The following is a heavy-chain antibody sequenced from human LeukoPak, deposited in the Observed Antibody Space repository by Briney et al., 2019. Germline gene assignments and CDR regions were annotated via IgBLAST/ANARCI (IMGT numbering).Heavy chain of an antibody. Sequence: GGSLRLSCAASGFTFSTYAMSRVRQAPGKGLEWVSAISGSGGYTYYADSVKGRFTISRDNAKNSLYLQMNSLRAEDTAIYYCARGVVTYDYWGQGTLVTVSS. CDR1: GFTFSTYA. J-gene: IGHJ4*02. D-gene: IGHD3-10*01. V-gene: IGHV3-23*01. CDR3: ARGVVTYDY. CDR2: ISGSGGYT.